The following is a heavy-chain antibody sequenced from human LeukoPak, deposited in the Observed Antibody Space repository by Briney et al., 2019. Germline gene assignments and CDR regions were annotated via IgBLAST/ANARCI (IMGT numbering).Heavy chain of an antibody. CDR3: ARGQQVDYYDSSGYYVFGVSPFDY. J-gene: IGHJ4*02. Sequence: LETLSLTCTVSGGSISSYYWSWIRQPAGKGLEWIGRIYTSGSTNYNPSLKSRVTMSVDTSKNQFSLKLSSVTAADTAVYYCARGQQVDYYDSSGYYVFGVSPFDYWGQGTLVTVSS. CDR1: GGSISSYY. CDR2: IYTSGST. D-gene: IGHD3-22*01. V-gene: IGHV4-4*07.